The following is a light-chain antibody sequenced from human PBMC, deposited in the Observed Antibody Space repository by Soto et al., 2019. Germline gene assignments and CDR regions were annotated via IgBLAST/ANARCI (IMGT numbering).Light chain of an antibody. CDR3: RSSTGSNNSV. CDR1: SSDVGGYNY. J-gene: IGLJ1*01. V-gene: IGLV2-8*01. CDR2: EVS. Sequence: QSVLTQLPSASGSPGQSVTISCTGTSSDVGGYNYVSWYQQHPGKAPKLMIYEVSKRPSGVPDRFSGSKSGNTASLTVSGLQAEDETDYCCRSSTGSNNSVFGT.